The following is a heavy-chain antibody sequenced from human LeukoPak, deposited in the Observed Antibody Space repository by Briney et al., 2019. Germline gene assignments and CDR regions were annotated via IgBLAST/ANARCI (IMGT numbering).Heavy chain of an antibody. Sequence: TGGSLRLSCAASGFTFSSYSMNWVRQAPGKGLEWVSSISSSSSYIYYADSVKGRFTISRDNAKNSLYLQMNSLRAEDAAVYYCARDGFSSSSGYYYYYMDVWGKGTTVTVSS. V-gene: IGHV3-21*01. CDR2: ISSSSSYI. D-gene: IGHD6-6*01. CDR1: GFTFSSYS. CDR3: ARDGFSSSSGYYYYYMDV. J-gene: IGHJ6*03.